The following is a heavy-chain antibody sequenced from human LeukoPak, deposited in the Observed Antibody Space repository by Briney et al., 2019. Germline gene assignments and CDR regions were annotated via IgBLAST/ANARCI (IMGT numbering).Heavy chain of an antibody. Sequence: GGSLRLSCAASGFTFSSYAMHWVRQAPVKGLEWVAVISYDGSNKYYADSVKGRFTISRDNSKNTLYLQMNSLRAEDTAVYYCAIDGGYENTYYFDYWGQGTLVTVSS. V-gene: IGHV3-30*04. J-gene: IGHJ4*02. CDR2: ISYDGSNK. CDR1: GFTFSSYA. D-gene: IGHD5-12*01. CDR3: AIDGGYENTYYFDY.